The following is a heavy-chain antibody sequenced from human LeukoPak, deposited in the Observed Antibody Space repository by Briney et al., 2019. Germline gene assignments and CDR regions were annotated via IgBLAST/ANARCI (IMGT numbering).Heavy chain of an antibody. J-gene: IGHJ3*02. CDR1: GGSISRGGYY. D-gene: IGHD4-4*01. V-gene: IGHV4-31*03. Sequence: PSQTLSLTCTVSGGSISRGGYYWSWIRQHPGKGLECIGFIYHSGSTYYNPSLKSRVTISVDTSKNQFSLNLSSVTAADTAVYYCARHSANLAVTIDIWGQGTLVTVSS. CDR2: IYHSGST. CDR3: ARHSANLAVTIDI.